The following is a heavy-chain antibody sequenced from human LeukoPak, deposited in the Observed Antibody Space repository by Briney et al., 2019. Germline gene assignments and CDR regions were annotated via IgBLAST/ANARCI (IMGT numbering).Heavy chain of an antibody. CDR2: ISPSGGST. J-gene: IGHJ6*03. CDR3: ARNPLRFLEWLLADYYYYYMDV. D-gene: IGHD3-3*01. Sequence: ASVKVSCKASGYTFSSYYMHWVRQAPGQGLEWMGIISPSGGSTTYAQKFQGRVTMTTDTSTSTAYMELRSLRSDDTAVYYCARNPLRFLEWLLADYYYYYMDVWGKGTTVTVSS. V-gene: IGHV1-46*01. CDR1: GYTFSSYY.